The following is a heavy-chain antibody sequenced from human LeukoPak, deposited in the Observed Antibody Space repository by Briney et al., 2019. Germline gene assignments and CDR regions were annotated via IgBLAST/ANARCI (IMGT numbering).Heavy chain of an antibody. D-gene: IGHD5-12*01. CDR2: IRGSVDST. CDR1: GFTFSSYA. CDR3: ARERGWSGYDFLDY. V-gene: IGHV3-23*01. Sequence: PGGSLRLSCAASGFTFSSYAMSWVRQAPGKGLEWVSGIRGSVDSTYYADSVKGRFTISRDNAKNSLYLQMNSLRAEDTAVYYCARERGWSGYDFLDYWGQGTLVTVSS. J-gene: IGHJ4*02.